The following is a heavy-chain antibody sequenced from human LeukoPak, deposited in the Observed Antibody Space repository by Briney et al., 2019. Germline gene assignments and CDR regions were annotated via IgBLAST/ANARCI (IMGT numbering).Heavy chain of an antibody. J-gene: IGHJ4*02. Sequence: ASVKVSCKASGYTFTSYYMHWVRQAPGQGLEWMGIINPSGGSTSYAQKFQGKVTMTRDTSTSTVYMELSSLRSEDTAVYYCARDGPRIAALGEDFDYWGQGTLVTVSS. D-gene: IGHD6-6*01. CDR2: INPSGGST. CDR3: ARDGPRIAALGEDFDY. CDR1: GYTFTSYY. V-gene: IGHV1-46*01.